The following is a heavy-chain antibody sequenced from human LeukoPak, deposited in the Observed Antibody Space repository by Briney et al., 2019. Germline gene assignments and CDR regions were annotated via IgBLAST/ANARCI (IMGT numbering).Heavy chain of an antibody. Sequence: GGSLRLSCVASGFAFSKYWMHWVRQAPGKGLVWVSRIKSDGSSTAYADSVKGRFTLSRDNAKNALYLQKNSLRAEDTAVYYCARTVYYDRDDAYYRNFDSWGQGTLVTVSS. J-gene: IGHJ4*02. D-gene: IGHD3-22*01. V-gene: IGHV3-74*03. CDR2: IKSDGSST. CDR1: GFAFSKYW. CDR3: ARTVYYDRDDAYYRNFDS.